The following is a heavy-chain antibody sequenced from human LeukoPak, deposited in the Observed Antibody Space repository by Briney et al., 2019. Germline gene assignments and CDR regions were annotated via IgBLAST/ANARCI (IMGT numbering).Heavy chain of an antibody. D-gene: IGHD2-2*02. CDR1: GVTFSSYA. V-gene: IGHV3-30*04. J-gene: IGHJ3*02. CDR3: ARSGRYCSSTSCYTKLYDAFDI. Sequence: GGSLRLSCVASGVTFSSYAMHWVRQAPGKGLEWVAVISYDGSNKYYADSVKGRFTISRDFSKNTLYLQMNSLRAEDTAVYYCARSGRYCSSTSCYTKLYDAFDIWGQGTMVTVSS. CDR2: ISYDGSNK.